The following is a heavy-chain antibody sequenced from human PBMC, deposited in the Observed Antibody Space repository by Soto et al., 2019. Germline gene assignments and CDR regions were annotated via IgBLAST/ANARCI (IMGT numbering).Heavy chain of an antibody. CDR2: INAYNGNT. V-gene: IGHV1-18*01. Sequence: QVQLVQSGAEVKKPGASVKVSCKASGYTFTSYGISWVRQAPGQGLEWMGWINAYNGNTNYAQKLQGRVTMTTDTATSTAYRERRSLRSDDTAVYSCARVLPPFDPWGQGTLVTVSS. CDR3: ARVLPPFDP. J-gene: IGHJ5*02. CDR1: GYTFTSYG.